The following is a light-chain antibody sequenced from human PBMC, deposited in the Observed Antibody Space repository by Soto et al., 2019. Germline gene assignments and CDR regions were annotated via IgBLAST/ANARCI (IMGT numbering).Light chain of an antibody. CDR3: CSFTSSNTHV. V-gene: IGLV2-23*02. J-gene: IGLJ1*01. Sequence: QSALTQPASVSGSPGQSITISCTGTSSDFGNYNLVSWYQQHPGKVPKLILFEVNKRPSGVSGRFSGSKSGNKASLTSSGLQAADEADYYCCSFTSSNTHVFGTGTKLTVL. CDR1: SSDFGNYNL. CDR2: EVN.